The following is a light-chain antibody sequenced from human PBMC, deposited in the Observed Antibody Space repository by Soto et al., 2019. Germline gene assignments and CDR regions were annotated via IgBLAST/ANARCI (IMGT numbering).Light chain of an antibody. J-gene: IGKJ3*01. Sequence: EIVMTQSPATLSVSPGERASLSCRASQSISTNLAWYQQKPGQAPRLLIYGASTRATGIPARFSGSGSGTEFTLPISSPQSEDFAVYYCQQYDKWPLTFGPGTQVDIE. V-gene: IGKV3-15*01. CDR1: QSISTN. CDR3: QQYDKWPLT. CDR2: GAS.